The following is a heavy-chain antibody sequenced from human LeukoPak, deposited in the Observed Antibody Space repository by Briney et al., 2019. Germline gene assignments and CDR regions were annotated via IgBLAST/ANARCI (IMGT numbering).Heavy chain of an antibody. CDR1: GFTVSSNY. J-gene: IGHJ4*02. CDR2: IYSGGST. CDR3: ARDRGTRSYYYDSSGYFD. D-gene: IGHD3-22*01. Sequence: GALRLSCAASGFTVSSNYMSWVRQAPGKGLEWVSVIYSGGSTYYADSVKGRFTISRDSSKNTLYLQMNSLRAEDTAVYYCARDRGTRSYYYDSSGYFDWGQGTLITVSS. V-gene: IGHV3-53*01.